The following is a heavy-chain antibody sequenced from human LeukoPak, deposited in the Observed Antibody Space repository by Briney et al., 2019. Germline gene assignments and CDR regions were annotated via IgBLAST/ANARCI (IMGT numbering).Heavy chain of an antibody. D-gene: IGHD2-2*01. CDR2: INPNSGGT. J-gene: IGHJ4*02. Sequence: ASVKVSCKASGYTFTGHYMHWVRQAPGQGLEWMGWINPNSGGTNYAQKFQGRVTMTRDTSISTAYMELSRLRSDDTAVYYCATRGGYCSSTSCPHPDYWGQGTLVTVSS. CDR3: ATRGGYCSSTSCPHPDY. V-gene: IGHV1-2*02. CDR1: GYTFTGHY.